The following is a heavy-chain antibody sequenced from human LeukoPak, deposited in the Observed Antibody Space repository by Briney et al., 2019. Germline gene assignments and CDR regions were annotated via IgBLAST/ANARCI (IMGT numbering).Heavy chain of an antibody. D-gene: IGHD2-15*01. CDR1: GFTFSSYG. Sequence: PGGSLRLSCAASGFTFSSYGMHWVRQAPGKGLEWVAVISYDGSNKYYADSVKGRFTISRDNSKNTLYLQMNSLRAEDTAVYYCANSLVVADYYYYYYGMDVWGQGTTVTVSS. CDR2: ISYDGSNK. V-gene: IGHV3-30*18. CDR3: ANSLVVADYYYYYYGMDV. J-gene: IGHJ6*02.